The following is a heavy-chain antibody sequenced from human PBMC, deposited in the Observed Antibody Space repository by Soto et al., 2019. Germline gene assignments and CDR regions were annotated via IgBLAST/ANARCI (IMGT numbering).Heavy chain of an antibody. D-gene: IGHD5-18*01. J-gene: IGHJ5*02. CDR3: AIGNTAMVHRFDP. Sequence: SETLSLTCAVDGGSFSGYYWSWIRQPPGKGLEWIGDINQSGSTNYNPSFKSRVTISVDTSKNQFSLKLKSVTAADTAVYYCAIGNTAMVHRFDPWGQGTLGTVSS. V-gene: IGHV4-34*01. CDR2: INQSGST. CDR1: GGSFSGYY.